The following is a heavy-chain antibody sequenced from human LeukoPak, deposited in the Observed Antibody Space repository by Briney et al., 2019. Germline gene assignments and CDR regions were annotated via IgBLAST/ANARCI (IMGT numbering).Heavy chain of an antibody. Sequence: GGSLRLSCAASGFTFSSYSMNWVRQAPGKGLEWVSFISGTSSYIYYADSVKGRFTISRDNAKNSLYLQMNSLRAEDTAVYYCASLHRKGEYSSSWYSVEKLDYWGQGTLVTVSS. CDR1: GFTFSSYS. J-gene: IGHJ4*02. CDR3: ASLHRKGEYSSSWYSVEKLDY. CDR2: ISGTSSYI. V-gene: IGHV3-21*01. D-gene: IGHD6-13*01.